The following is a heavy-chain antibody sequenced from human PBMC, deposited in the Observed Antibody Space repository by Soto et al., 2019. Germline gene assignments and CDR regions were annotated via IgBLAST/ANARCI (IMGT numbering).Heavy chain of an antibody. V-gene: IGHV3-15*01. CDR3: TTGMVRGVTPYYYYMDV. J-gene: IGHJ6*03. CDR2: IKSKTDGGTT. Sequence: GESLKISCAASGFTFSNAWMSWVRQAPGKGLEWVGRIKSKTDGGTTDYAAPVKGRFTISRDDSKNTLYLQMNSLKTEDTAVYYCTTGMVRGVTPYYYYMDVWGKGTTVTVSS. D-gene: IGHD3-10*01. CDR1: GFTFSNAW.